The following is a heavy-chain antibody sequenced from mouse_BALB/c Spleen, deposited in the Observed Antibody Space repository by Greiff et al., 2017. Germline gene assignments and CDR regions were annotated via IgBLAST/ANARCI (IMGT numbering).Heavy chain of an antibody. V-gene: IGHV5-17*02. CDR3: ARSGGKLGYFDY. J-gene: IGHJ2*01. CDR2: ISSGSSTI. CDR1: GFTFSSFG. Sequence: EVMLVESGGGLVQPGGSRKLSCAASGFTFSSFGMHWVRQAPEKGLEWVAYISSGSSTIYYADTVKGRFTISRDNPKNTLFLQMTSLRSEDTAMYYCARSGGKLGYFDYWGQGTTLTVSS. D-gene: IGHD4-1*01.